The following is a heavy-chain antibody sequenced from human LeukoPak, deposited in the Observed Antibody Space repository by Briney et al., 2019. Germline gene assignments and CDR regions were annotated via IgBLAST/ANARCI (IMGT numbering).Heavy chain of an antibody. V-gene: IGHV4-34*01. CDR1: GGSCSGYY. J-gene: IGHJ5*02. CDR3: ARGIKVRGVIIRRLVGFDP. Sequence: SETLSLTCAVYGGSCSGYYWSWIRQPPGKGLEWIGEIKHSGSTNYNPSLKSRVTISVDTSKNQFSLKLSSVTAADTAVYYCARGIKVRGVIIRRLVGFDPWGQGTLVTVSS. CDR2: IKHSGST. D-gene: IGHD3-10*01.